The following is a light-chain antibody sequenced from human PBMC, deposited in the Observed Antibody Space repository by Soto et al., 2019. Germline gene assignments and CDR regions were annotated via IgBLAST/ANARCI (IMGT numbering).Light chain of an antibody. CDR3: QQYNKWPLT. V-gene: IGKV3-15*01. Sequence: EIVLTQSPGTLSLSPGERATLSCRASQSVSIDLAWYQQTPGQAPRLLIYGASTRDTGIPVRFSGSASGTEFTLTISRLQSEDFKVYYCQQYNKWPLTFGQGTKVDIK. CDR2: GAS. CDR1: QSVSID. J-gene: IGKJ1*01.